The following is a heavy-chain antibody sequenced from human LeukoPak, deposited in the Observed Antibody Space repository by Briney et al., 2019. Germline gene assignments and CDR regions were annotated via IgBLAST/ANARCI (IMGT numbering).Heavy chain of an antibody. CDR1: GFTFSSYG. CDR3: AGDYGGNSGEDAFDI. Sequence: GGSLRLSCAASGFTFSSYGMHWVRQAPGKGLEWVAVIWYDGSNKYYADSVKGRFTISRDNSKNTLYLQMNSLRAEDTAVCYCAGDYGGNSGEDAFDIWGQGTMVTVSS. CDR2: IWYDGSNK. J-gene: IGHJ3*02. V-gene: IGHV3-33*01. D-gene: IGHD4-23*01.